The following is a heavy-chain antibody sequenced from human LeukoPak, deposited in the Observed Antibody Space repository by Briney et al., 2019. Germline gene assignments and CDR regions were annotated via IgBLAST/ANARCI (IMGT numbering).Heavy chain of an antibody. CDR2: INHSGST. Sequence: SETLSLTCAVYGGSFGGYYWSWIRQPPGKGLEWIGEINHSGSTNYNPSLKSRVTISVDTSKNQFSLKLSSVTAADTAVYYCARGDDSSGYYWFDPWGQGTLVTVSS. CDR3: ARGDDSSGYYWFDP. V-gene: IGHV4-34*01. J-gene: IGHJ5*02. D-gene: IGHD3-22*01. CDR1: GGSFGGYY.